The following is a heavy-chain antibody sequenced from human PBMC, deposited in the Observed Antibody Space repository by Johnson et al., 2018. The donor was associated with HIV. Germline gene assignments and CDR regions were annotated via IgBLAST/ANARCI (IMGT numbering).Heavy chain of an antibody. V-gene: IGHV3-30*02. CDR3: AKDWGGYAQHCFDI. J-gene: IGHJ3*02. D-gene: IGHD2-2*01. CDR2: IQYDESDK. CDR1: GFTFSSYG. Sequence: QVQLVESGGGVVQPGGSLRLSCVASGFTFSSYGMHWVRQAPGKGLEWGAFIQYDESDKYYADSVKGRFTISRDNSKNTLYLQMNSLRAEDTGVYYCAKDWGGYAQHCFDIWGQGTMITVSS.